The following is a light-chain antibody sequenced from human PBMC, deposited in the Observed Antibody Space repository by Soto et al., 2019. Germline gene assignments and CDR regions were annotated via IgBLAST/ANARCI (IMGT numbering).Light chain of an antibody. V-gene: IGLV2-8*01. CDR1: SSDVGGYDY. Sequence: QSALTQPPSASGSPGQSVTISCAGTSSDVGGYDYVSWYQQHPTKAPKLLIYEVIKRPSGVPDRFSGSKSGNTASLTVSWLQADDEADYYCSSYAGSNGLLFGGGTKLTVL. CDR2: EVI. CDR3: SSYAGSNGLL. J-gene: IGLJ2*01.